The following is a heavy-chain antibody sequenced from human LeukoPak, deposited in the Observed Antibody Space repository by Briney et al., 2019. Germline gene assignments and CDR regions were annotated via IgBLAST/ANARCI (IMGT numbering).Heavy chain of an antibody. CDR1: GFNFNYAW. Sequence: GGSLRLSCEGSGFNFNYAWMSWIRQAPGKGLEWVGRVRTTAEGETTDYAAPVRGRFIISRDDSKSMVYLQMNRLETEDTAIYYCTAGLGKTDDDSWGQGTLVTVSS. CDR3: TAGLGKTDDDS. V-gene: IGHV3-15*01. D-gene: IGHD4-11*01. CDR2: VRTTAEGETT. J-gene: IGHJ4*02.